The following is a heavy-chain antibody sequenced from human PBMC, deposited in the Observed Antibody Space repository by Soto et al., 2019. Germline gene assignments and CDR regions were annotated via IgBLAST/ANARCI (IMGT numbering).Heavy chain of an antibody. CDR1: GFTFDDYA. V-gene: IGHV3-9*01. CDR3: AKGGNHWNYYFDY. D-gene: IGHD1-7*01. CDR2: ISWNSGSI. Sequence: GGSLRLSCAASGFTFDDYAMHWVRQAPGKGLEWVSGISWNSGSIGYADSVKGRFTISRDNAKNSLYLQMNSLRAEDTALYYCAKGGNHWNYYFDYWGQGTLVTVSS. J-gene: IGHJ4*02.